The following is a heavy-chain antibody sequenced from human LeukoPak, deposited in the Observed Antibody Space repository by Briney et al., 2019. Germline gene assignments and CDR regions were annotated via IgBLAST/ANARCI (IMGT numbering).Heavy chain of an antibody. Sequence: GGSLRLSCAASGFTFSSYSMNWVRQAPGKGLEWVSSISSSSSYIYYADSVKGRFTISRDNAKNSLYLQMNSLRAEDTAVYYCARDEGYCSSTSCYFVDYWAREPWSPSPQ. CDR1: GFTFSSYS. J-gene: IGHJ4*02. V-gene: IGHV3-21*01. CDR2: ISSSSSYI. D-gene: IGHD2-2*01. CDR3: ARDEGYCSSTSCYFVDY.